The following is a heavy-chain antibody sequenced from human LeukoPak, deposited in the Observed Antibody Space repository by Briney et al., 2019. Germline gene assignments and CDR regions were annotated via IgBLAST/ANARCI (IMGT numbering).Heavy chain of an antibody. CDR2: IITSSSTI. CDR3: AKDSKGYSSGWDLDY. V-gene: IGHV3-48*01. CDR1: GFTLSTYR. J-gene: IGHJ4*02. Sequence: GGSLRLSCAASGFTLSTYRMNWVRQATGQGLDLLPNIITSSSTIYYADSVKGRFTISRDKAKNSLYLQMNSLRADDTALYYCAKDSKGYSSGWDLDYWGQGPLVTVSS. D-gene: IGHD6-19*01.